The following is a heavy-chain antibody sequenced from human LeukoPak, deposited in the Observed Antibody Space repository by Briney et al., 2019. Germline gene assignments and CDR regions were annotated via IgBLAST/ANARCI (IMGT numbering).Heavy chain of an antibody. V-gene: IGHV1-3*03. CDR3: AKDSSSWYSSSFGMYYYYYMDV. CDR2: INLVNGNT. D-gene: IGHD6-13*01. J-gene: IGHJ6*03. CDR1: GYTFTNYA. Sequence: GASVKVSCKASGYTFTNYAMHWVRLAPGQRLQWMGWINLVNGNTKYSQYFEGRVTITRDTSASTVYMELSSLRPDDMAVYYCAKDSSSWYSSSFGMYYYYYMDVWGKGTTVTISS.